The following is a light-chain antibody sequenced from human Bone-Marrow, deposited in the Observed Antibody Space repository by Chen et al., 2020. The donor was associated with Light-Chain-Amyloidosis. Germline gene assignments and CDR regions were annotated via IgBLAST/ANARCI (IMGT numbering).Light chain of an antibody. CDR1: QSVDTS. CDR2: GAS. CDR3: QQYQTWPPLT. V-gene: IGKV3D-15*01. J-gene: IGKJ4*01. Sequence: TQSPDTLSVSTGQTVTLACRASQSVDTSLASYQHIPGLPPRLLIYGASIRATGIPARFRGSGSGAEFTLTISSLQSEDCAVYYCQQYQTWPPLTFGGGTKVEIK.